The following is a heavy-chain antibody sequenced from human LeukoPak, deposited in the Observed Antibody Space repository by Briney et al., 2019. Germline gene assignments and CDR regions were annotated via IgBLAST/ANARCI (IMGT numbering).Heavy chain of an antibody. D-gene: IGHD5-18*01. J-gene: IGHJ5*02. CDR1: GYTFTSYG. CDR2: ISAYNGNT. V-gene: IGHV1-18*01. Sequence: ASVKVSCKASGYTFTSYGISWVRQAPGQGLEWMGWISAYNGNTNYAQKLQGRVTMTTDTSTSTAYMELRSLRSDDTAVYYCARVLRGYSYGVVYNWFDPWGQGTLVTASS. CDR3: ARVLRGYSYGVVYNWFDP.